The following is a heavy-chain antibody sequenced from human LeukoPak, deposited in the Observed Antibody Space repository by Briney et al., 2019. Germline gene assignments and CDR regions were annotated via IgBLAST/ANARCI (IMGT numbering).Heavy chain of an antibody. CDR3: AKATSSGWHFDY. CDR1: GFTFSSYA. Sequence: GGSLRLSCAAYGFTFSSYAMSWVRQAPGKGLEWVSAISGSGGSTYYADSVKGRFTISRDNSKNTLYLQMNSLRAEDTAVYYCAKATSSGWHFDYWGQGTLVTVSS. V-gene: IGHV3-23*01. CDR2: ISGSGGST. D-gene: IGHD6-19*01. J-gene: IGHJ4*02.